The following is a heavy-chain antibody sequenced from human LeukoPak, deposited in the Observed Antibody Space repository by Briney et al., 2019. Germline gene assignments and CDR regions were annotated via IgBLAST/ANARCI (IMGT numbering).Heavy chain of an antibody. J-gene: IGHJ3*02. CDR2: IWYDGSNK. CDR1: GFTFSNYD. Sequence: GGSLRLSCAASGFTFSNYDMHWVRQAPCKGLEWVAVIWYDGSNKYYADSVKGRFTISRDNSKNTLYLQMNSLRAEDTAVYYCARDDYGGKLDIWGQGTVVTVSS. D-gene: IGHD4-23*01. V-gene: IGHV3-33*08. CDR3: ARDDYGGKLDI.